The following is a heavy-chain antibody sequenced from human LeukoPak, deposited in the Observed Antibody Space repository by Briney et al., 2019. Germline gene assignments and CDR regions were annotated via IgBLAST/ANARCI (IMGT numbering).Heavy chain of an antibody. CDR1: GFTFSSYA. Sequence: GGSLRLSCAAPGFTFSSYAMHWVRQAPGKGLEWVAVISYDGSNKYYADSVKGRFTISRDNSKNTLYLQMNSLRAEDTAVYYCARDTSYSSSWYGDFDYWGQGTLVTVSS. CDR2: ISYDGSNK. V-gene: IGHV3-30-3*01. D-gene: IGHD6-13*01. CDR3: ARDTSYSSSWYGDFDY. J-gene: IGHJ4*02.